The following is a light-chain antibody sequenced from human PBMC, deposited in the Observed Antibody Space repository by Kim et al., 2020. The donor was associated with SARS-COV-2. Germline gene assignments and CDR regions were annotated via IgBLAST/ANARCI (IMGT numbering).Light chain of an antibody. Sequence: SPGGRATLSCRASQSVSNSYLAWFQQKPGQAPRLLMFGASNRATGIPDRFTGSGSGTDFTLTISRLEPEDFAVYFCQQYGSSPWTFGQGTKVDIK. CDR2: GAS. CDR3: QQYGSSPWT. V-gene: IGKV3-20*01. CDR1: QSVSNSY. J-gene: IGKJ1*01.